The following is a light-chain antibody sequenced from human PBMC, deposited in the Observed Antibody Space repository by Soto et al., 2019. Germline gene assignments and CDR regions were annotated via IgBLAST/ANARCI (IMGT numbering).Light chain of an antibody. CDR2: GAS. CDR3: QQYGSS. V-gene: IGKV3-20*01. J-gene: IGKJ1*01. CDR1: QSVSSSY. Sequence: EIVLTQSPGTLPLSPGDRATLSCRASQSVSSSYLAWYQQKPGQAPRLLIYGASSRATGIPDRFSGSGSGTDFTLTISRLEPEDFAVYYCQQYGSSFGQGTKV.